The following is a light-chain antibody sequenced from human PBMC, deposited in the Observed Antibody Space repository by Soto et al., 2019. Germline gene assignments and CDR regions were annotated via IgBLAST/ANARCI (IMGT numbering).Light chain of an antibody. CDR1: SGHSSYA. J-gene: IGLJ2*01. V-gene: IGLV4-69*01. CDR3: QTWGTGIQV. CDR2: LNSNGSH. Sequence: QLVLTQSPSASASLGASVKLTCTLSSGHSSYAIAWHQQQPEKGPRYLMKLNSNGSHSKGDGIPDRFSGSSSGAERYLTLSSLQSEDEADYYCQTWGTGIQVFGGGTKLTGL.